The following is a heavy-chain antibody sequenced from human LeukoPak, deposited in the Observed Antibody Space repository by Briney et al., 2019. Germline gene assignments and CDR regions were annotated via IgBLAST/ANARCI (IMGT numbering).Heavy chain of an antibody. V-gene: IGHV1-46*01. CDR1: GYTFTSYY. CDR3: AREPFADYESSGNLPSPFDY. J-gene: IGHJ4*02. CDR2: INPSGGST. Sequence: ASVKVSCKASGYTFTSYYMHWVRQAPGQGLEWMGIINPSGGSTSYAQKFQDRVTMTRDMSTTTVYMELSSLGSEDTAVYYCAREPFADYESSGNLPSPFDYWGQGTLVTVSS. D-gene: IGHD3-22*01.